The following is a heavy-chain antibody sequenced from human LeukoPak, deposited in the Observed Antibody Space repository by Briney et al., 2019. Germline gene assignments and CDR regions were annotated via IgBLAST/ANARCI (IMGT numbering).Heavy chain of an antibody. V-gene: IGHV4-39*01. CDR1: GGSISSSSYL. CDR3: ARMQENWFDP. CDR2: IYYSGTT. J-gene: IGHJ5*02. Sequence: SETLSLTCTVSGGSISSSSYLWGWIRQPPGKGLEWIGNIYYSGTTYYNPSLKSRVTISVDTSKKQFSLKLSSVTAADTAVYYCARMQENWFDPWGQGTLVTVSS.